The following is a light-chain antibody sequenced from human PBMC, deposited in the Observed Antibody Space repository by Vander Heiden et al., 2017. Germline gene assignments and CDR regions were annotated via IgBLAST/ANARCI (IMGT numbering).Light chain of an antibody. CDR3: QQYNNWPGT. V-gene: IGKV3-15*01. J-gene: IGKJ1*01. CDR2: GAS. CDR1: QSVNSN. Sequence: EIVITQSPATLSVSPGVRATLSCRASQSVNSNLAWYQQKPGQAPRLLIYGASTRATGIPARFSGSGAGTEFTLTISSLQSEDFAVYYCQQYNNWPGTFGQGTKVEIK.